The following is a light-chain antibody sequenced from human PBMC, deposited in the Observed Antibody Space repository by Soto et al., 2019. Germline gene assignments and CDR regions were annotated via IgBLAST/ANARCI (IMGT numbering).Light chain of an antibody. CDR2: DTS. CDR3: QERSNWPIS. V-gene: IGKV3-11*01. Sequence: EIVWTQSTGTLSLSPGKRATLSCRASQSVSNFLAWYQQKPGQAPRLLIYDTSNRATGIPARFSGSGSGTDFTLTINNLDPEDFAVYYCQERSNWPISFCQGTRLAI. CDR1: QSVSNF. J-gene: IGKJ5*01.